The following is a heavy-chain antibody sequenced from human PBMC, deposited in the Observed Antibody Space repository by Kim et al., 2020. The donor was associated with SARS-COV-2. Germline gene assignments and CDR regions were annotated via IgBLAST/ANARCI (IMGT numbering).Heavy chain of an antibody. J-gene: IGHJ4*02. V-gene: IGHV3-30*01. Sequence: ADSVEGRFTISRDNSKNTLYLQMNSLRAEDTAVYYCARDPSDILTGYGDYWGQGTLVTVSS. D-gene: IGHD3-9*01. CDR3: ARDPSDILTGYGDY.